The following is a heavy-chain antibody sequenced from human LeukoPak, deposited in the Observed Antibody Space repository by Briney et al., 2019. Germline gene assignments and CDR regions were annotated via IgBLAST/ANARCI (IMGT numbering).Heavy chain of an antibody. D-gene: IGHD3-22*01. V-gene: IGHV3-23*01. Sequence: GGSLRLSCAASGFTFSSYAMSWVRQAPGKGLEWVSSITSSGAATYYADSVKGRFTISRDNSDSTLYLRMNSLRAEDTAVYYCAKDRPNYYGSNGHYYKLNGDCWGQGALVTVSS. J-gene: IGHJ4*02. CDR3: AKDRPNYYGSNGHYYKLNGDC. CDR1: GFTFSSYA. CDR2: ITSSGAAT.